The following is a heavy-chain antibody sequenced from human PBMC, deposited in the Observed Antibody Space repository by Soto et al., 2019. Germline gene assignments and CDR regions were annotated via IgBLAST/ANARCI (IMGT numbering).Heavy chain of an antibody. V-gene: IGHV1-69*02. Sequence: HVQLVQSGAEVKKPGSSVKVSCKASGGTFSSYTITWVRQAPGQGLEWMGRIIPILGIANYAQKFQGRVTITADKPTGTAYMELSGLTSEYTAVYYCLNIPHSWGQGTLVTVSS. J-gene: IGHJ4*02. CDR1: GGTFSSYT. CDR3: LNIPHS. CDR2: IIPILGIA.